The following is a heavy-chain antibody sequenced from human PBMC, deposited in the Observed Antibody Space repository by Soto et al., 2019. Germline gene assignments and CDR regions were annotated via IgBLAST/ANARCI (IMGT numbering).Heavy chain of an antibody. Sequence: SETLSLTCTVSDGSISSYYWSWIRQPPGKGLEWIGYIYYSGSTNYNPSLKSRVTISVDTSKNQFSLKLSSVTAADTAVYYCASGGGDSSSWYVSPYYYYYYYMDVWGKGTTVTVSS. CDR1: DGSISSYY. CDR2: IYYSGST. V-gene: IGHV4-59*01. CDR3: ASGGGDSSSWYVSPYYYYYYYMDV. J-gene: IGHJ6*03. D-gene: IGHD6-13*01.